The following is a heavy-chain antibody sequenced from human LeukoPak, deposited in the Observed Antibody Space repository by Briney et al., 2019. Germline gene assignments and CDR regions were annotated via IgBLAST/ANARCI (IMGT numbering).Heavy chain of an antibody. CDR1: GGSFSGYY. CDR2: INHSGST. J-gene: IGHJ4*02. D-gene: IGHD3-10*01. CDR3: ARSNTMVRGVGGLGY. Sequence: SETLSLTCAVYGGSFSGYYWSWIRQPPGKGLEWIGEINHSGSTNYNPSLKSRVTISVDTSKNQFSLKLSSVTAADTAVYYCARSNTMVRGVGGLGYWGQGTLVTVSS. V-gene: IGHV4-34*01.